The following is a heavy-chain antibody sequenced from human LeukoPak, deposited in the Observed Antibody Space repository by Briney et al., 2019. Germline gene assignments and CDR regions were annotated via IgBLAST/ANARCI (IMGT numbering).Heavy chain of an antibody. Sequence: GGSLRLSCAASGFTFSSYAMSWVRQAPGEGLEWVSSISGSGTNTYYADSVKGRFTISRDNSKNTLYLQMNSLRAEDTAVYYCAKAHGLQGATSNYAFHIWGQGTMVTVSS. D-gene: IGHD1-1*01. CDR1: GFTFSSYA. CDR2: ISGSGTNT. CDR3: AKAHGLQGATSNYAFHI. J-gene: IGHJ3*02. V-gene: IGHV3-23*01.